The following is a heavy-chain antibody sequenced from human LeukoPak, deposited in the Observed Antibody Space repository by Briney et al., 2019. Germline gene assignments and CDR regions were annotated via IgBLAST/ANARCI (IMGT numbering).Heavy chain of an antibody. CDR2: ISSSSSTI. V-gene: IGHV3-48*04. CDR1: GFTFSSYS. Sequence: PGGSLRLSCAASGFTFSSYSMNWVRQAPGKGLEWVSYISSSSSTIYYADSVKGRFTTSRDNAKNSLYLQMNSLRAEDTAVYYCARGRTCSSTNCYGEHTFSWGQGTLVTVSS. CDR3: ARGRTCSSTNCYGEHTFS. D-gene: IGHD2-2*01. J-gene: IGHJ5*02.